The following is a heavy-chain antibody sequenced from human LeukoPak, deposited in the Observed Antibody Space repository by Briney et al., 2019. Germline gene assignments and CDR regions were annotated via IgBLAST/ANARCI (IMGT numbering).Heavy chain of an antibody. CDR2: MRYDGSNK. CDR1: GFNFSNYD. D-gene: IGHD2-2*01. V-gene: IGHV3-30*02. Sequence: PGGSLRLSCAASGFNFSNYDMHWVRQAPGKGLEWVAFMRYDGSNKYYADSVKGRFTISRDNYKNTLYLQMNSLRAEDTALYYCAKEGQSIVVDTWGDYWGQGTLVTVSS. CDR3: AKEGQSIVVDTWGDY. J-gene: IGHJ4*02.